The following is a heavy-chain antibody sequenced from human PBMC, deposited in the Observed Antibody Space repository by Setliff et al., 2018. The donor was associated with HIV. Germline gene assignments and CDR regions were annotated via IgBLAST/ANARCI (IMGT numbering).Heavy chain of an antibody. D-gene: IGHD3-22*01. J-gene: IGHJ4*02. CDR2: IDSSGTT. CDR3: ARLRITMIMMLNYFDY. Sequence: SETLSLTCTISGGSFGVYRWSWIRQSAGRGLEWIGRIDSSGTTDYKPSLKGRVAISVDTSRNQFSLRVTSVTAADTAVYFCARLRITMIMMLNYFDYWGQGTLVTVSS. V-gene: IGHV4-4*07. CDR1: GGSFGVYR.